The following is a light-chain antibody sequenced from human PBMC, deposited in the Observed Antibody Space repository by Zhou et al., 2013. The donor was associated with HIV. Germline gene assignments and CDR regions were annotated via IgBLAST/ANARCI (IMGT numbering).Light chain of an antibody. V-gene: IGKV1D-16*01. J-gene: IGKJ5*01. CDR1: QDIKSS. CDR3: QQCDSYSIT. CDR2: AAD. Sequence: DIQMTQSPTSVSASVGDRVTITCRASQDIKSSLAWYQQKLGQAPQLLIYAADKLQSGVPSRFSGGGSGTDFTLTISSLQPDDFATYYCQQCDSYSITFGQGTRLDIK.